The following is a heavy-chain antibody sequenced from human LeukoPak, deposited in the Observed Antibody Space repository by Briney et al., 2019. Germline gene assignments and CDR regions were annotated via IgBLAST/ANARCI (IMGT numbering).Heavy chain of an antibody. J-gene: IGHJ4*02. Sequence: GGSLRLSCAASGFAFSSYAMSWVRQAPGKGLEWVSSISSSSSYIYYADSVKGRFTISRDNAKNSLYLQMNSLRAEDTAVYYCASGGQYGDYDYWGQGTLVTVSS. CDR1: GFAFSSYA. CDR3: ASGGQYGDYDY. D-gene: IGHD4-17*01. CDR2: ISSSSSYI. V-gene: IGHV3-21*01.